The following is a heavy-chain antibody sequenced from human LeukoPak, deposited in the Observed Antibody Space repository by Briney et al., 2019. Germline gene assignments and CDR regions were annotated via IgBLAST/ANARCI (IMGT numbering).Heavy chain of an antibody. Sequence: GGSLRLSCAASGFTFSSYAMSWVRQAPGKGLEWVSGISGRGDSTYYADSVKGRFTISRDNSKKTLDLQMNSLRAEDAAIYYCARQPYMLGAYYFDYWGQGTLVTVSS. D-gene: IGHD1-26*01. CDR2: ISGRGDST. CDR3: ARQPYMLGAYYFDY. CDR1: GFTFSSYA. J-gene: IGHJ4*02. V-gene: IGHV3-23*01.